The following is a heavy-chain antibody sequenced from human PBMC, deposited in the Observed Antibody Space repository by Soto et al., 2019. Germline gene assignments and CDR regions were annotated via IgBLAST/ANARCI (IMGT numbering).Heavy chain of an antibody. J-gene: IGHJ6*02. D-gene: IGHD2-8*01. Sequence: VGSLRLSCVASGFTFSSYGMHWVRQAPGKGLEWVAVMSYDGSHEYYADSVKGRFTISRDNSKTILYLQMNSLRLEDTAVYYCAKGSVLRVVEAPLAILGGVDVWGQGAMVTV. CDR1: GFTFSSYG. CDR2: MSYDGSHE. CDR3: AKGSVLRVVEAPLAILGGVDV. V-gene: IGHV3-33*06.